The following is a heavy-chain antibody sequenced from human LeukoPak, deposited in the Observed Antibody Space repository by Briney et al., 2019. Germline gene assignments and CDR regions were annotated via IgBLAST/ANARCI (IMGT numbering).Heavy chain of an antibody. D-gene: IGHD4-23*01. J-gene: IGHJ4*02. Sequence: GGSLRLSCAASGFTFSSYGMSWVRQAPGKGLEWVSAISGSGGSTFYADSVKGRFTISRDNSKSTLYLQMNSLSAEDTAVYYCAKRSDYGGDWNYFDYWGQGTLVTVSS. CDR2: ISGSGGST. CDR1: GFTFSSYG. V-gene: IGHV3-23*01. CDR3: AKRSDYGGDWNYFDY.